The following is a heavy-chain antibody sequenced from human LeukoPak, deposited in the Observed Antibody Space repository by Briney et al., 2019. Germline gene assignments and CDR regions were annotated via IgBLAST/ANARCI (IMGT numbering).Heavy chain of an antibody. CDR1: GFTFSSYG. V-gene: IGHV3-30*02. CDR3: AKGPKGELLHFDY. Sequence: PGGSLRLSCAASGFTFSSYGMHWVRQAPGKGLEWVAFIRYDGSNKYYADSVKGRFTISRDNSKNTLYLQMNSLRAEDTAVYYCAKGPKGELLHFDYWGQGTLVTVSS. D-gene: IGHD2-15*01. J-gene: IGHJ4*02. CDR2: IRYDGSNK.